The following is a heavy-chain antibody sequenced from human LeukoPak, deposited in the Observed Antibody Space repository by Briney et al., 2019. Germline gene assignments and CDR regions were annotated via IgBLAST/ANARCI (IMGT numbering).Heavy chain of an antibody. J-gene: IGHJ4*02. CDR3: AKAMTYHYDSSGSLVGLALDY. CDR2: ISSSSSTI. V-gene: IGHV3-48*01. Sequence: GGALRLSCAASGFTFSSYSMNWVRQAPGKGLEGVSYISSSSSTIYYADSVKGRFTISRDNSKNTLYLQMNSLRAEGTAVYYCAKAMTYHYDSSGSLVGLALDYWGQGTLVTVSS. D-gene: IGHD3-22*01. CDR1: GFTFSSYS.